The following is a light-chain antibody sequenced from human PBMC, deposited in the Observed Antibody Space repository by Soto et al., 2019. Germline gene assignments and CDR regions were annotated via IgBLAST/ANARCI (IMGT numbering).Light chain of an antibody. CDR3: QQSFIALT. CDR2: SAS. Sequence: DIHMTQSPSSLSASVGDRVTITCRASQSISTYLHWYQQKPWKAPKVLIYSASSLQSGVPSRFSGSGSGTDFTLTISSLQPEDFATYYCQQSFIALTFGGGTKVEIK. V-gene: IGKV1-39*01. CDR1: QSISTY. J-gene: IGKJ4*01.